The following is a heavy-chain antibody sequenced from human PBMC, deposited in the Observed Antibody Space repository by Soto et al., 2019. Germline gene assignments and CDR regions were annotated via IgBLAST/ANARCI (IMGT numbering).Heavy chain of an antibody. J-gene: IGHJ5*02. CDR3: AKTYDVWSGYPNWFDP. CDR1: GFTFSSYW. Sequence: GGSLRLSCAASGFTFSSYWMSWVRQAPGKGLEWVANIKQDGSENYYVDSVKGRFTISRDNAKNSLYLQMNSLRAEDTAVYYCAKTYDVWSGYPNWFDPWGQGTLVTVSS. D-gene: IGHD3-3*01. V-gene: IGHV3-7*01. CDR2: IKQDGSEN.